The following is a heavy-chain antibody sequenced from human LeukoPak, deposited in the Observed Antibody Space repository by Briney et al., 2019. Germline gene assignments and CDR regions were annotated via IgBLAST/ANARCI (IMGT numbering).Heavy chain of an antibody. D-gene: IGHD3-10*01. CDR3: AKVGLVYYGSGSATYFDY. CDR1: GFTFSSYG. V-gene: IGHV3-30*18. CDR2: ISYDGSNK. J-gene: IGHJ4*02. Sequence: PGGSLRLSCAASGFTFSSYGMHWVRQAPGKGLEWVAVISYDGSNKYYADSVKGRFTNSRDNSKNTLYLQMNSLRAEDTAVYYCAKVGLVYYGSGSATYFDYWGQGTLVTVSS.